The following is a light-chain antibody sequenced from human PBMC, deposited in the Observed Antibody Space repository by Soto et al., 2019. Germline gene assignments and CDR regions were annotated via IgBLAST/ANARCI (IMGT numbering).Light chain of an antibody. CDR2: EDN. J-gene: IGLJ2*01. Sequence: NFMLTQPHSVSESPGQTVTISFTRSSGSIASNYVQWYQQRPGSAPTTVIYEDNQRPSGVPDRFSGSIDSSSNSASLTISGLKTEDEADYYCQSYDSSTVVFGGGTKLTVL. V-gene: IGLV6-57*04. CDR1: SGSIASNY. CDR3: QSYDSSTVV.